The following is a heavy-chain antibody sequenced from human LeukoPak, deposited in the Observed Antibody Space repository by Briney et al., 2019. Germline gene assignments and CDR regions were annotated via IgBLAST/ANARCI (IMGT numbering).Heavy chain of an antibody. CDR2: ISWDSANI. CDR3: AKESSVYCTDGVCSLDF. D-gene: IGHD2-8*01. Sequence: GRSLRLSCAASGFTFDDYAMHWVRQAPGKGLEWVSGISWDSANIGYADSVKGRFTISRDNTKDSLCLQMNSLRAEDTALYYCAKESSVYCTDGVCSLDFWGQGSLVTVSS. J-gene: IGHJ4*02. V-gene: IGHV3-9*01. CDR1: GFTFDDYA.